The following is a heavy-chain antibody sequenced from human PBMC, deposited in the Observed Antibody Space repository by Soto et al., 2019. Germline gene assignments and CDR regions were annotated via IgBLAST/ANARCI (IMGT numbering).Heavy chain of an antibody. D-gene: IGHD2-2*01. J-gene: IGHJ6*03. CDR2: MNPNSCNT. CDR3: ARGLYCSSTSGYEFWWGYDYYYMDV. Sequence: QVQLVQSGAEVKKPGASVKVSCKASGYTFTSYDINWVRQATGQGLEWMGWMNPNSCNTGYAQKFQGRVTMTRNTSISTAYMELSSLRSDDTAVYYCARGLYCSSTSGYEFWWGYDYYYMDVWGKGTTVTVAS. V-gene: IGHV1-8*01. CDR1: GYTFTSYD.